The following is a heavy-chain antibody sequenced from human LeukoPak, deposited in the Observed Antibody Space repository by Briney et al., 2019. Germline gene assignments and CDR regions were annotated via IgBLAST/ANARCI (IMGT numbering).Heavy chain of an antibody. CDR2: INPNSGGT. CDR3: ATLPGGDTAMVDY. V-gene: IGHV1-2*02. CDR1: GYTFTGYY. Sequence: ASVKVSCKASGYTFTGYYMHWVRQAPGQGLEWMGWINPNSGGTNYAQKFQGRVTMTRDTSISTAYMELSRLRSDDTAVYYCATLPGGDTAMVDYWGQGTLVTVSS. D-gene: IGHD5-18*01. J-gene: IGHJ4*02.